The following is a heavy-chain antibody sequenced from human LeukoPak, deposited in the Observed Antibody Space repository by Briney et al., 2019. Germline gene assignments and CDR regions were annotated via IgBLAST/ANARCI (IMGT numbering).Heavy chain of an antibody. V-gene: IGHV3-53*01. Sequence: GGSLRLSCAASGFTVSSNYMSWVRQAPGKGLEWVSLIYSGGSTYYADSVKGRFTISRVNSKNTLYLQMNSLRAEDTAVYYCARVDTMVRGVIDYYFDYWGQGTLVTVSS. D-gene: IGHD3-10*01. CDR2: IYSGGST. CDR3: ARVDTMVRGVIDYYFDY. J-gene: IGHJ4*02. CDR1: GFTVSSNY.